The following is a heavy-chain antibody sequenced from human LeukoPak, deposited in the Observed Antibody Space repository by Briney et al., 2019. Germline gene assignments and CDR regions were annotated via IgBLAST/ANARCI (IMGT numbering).Heavy chain of an antibody. D-gene: IGHD5-12*01. J-gene: IGHJ4*02. V-gene: IGHV3-21*01. CDR2: ISSSSSHI. CDR3: ARLSGGYSGYDWDY. CDR1: GFTFSSYS. Sequence: GGSLRLSCAASGFTFSSYSMNWVRQAPGKGLEWVSSISSSSSHIYYADSVKGRFTISRDNAKNSLYLQMNSLRAEDTAVYYCARLSGGYSGYDWDYWGQGTLVTVSS.